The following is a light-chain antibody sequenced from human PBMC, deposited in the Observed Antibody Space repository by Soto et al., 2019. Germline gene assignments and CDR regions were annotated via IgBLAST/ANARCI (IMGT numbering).Light chain of an antibody. V-gene: IGLV2-14*01. Sequence: QSALTQPASVSGSPGRSITISCTGSSSDVGAYNYVSWYQQHPDKAPKLMIYDVSNRPSGVSDRFSGSKSGNTASLTISGLQAEDEADYYCSSYSSSITLVFGGGTKLTVL. CDR3: SSYSSSITLV. CDR2: DVS. J-gene: IGLJ2*01. CDR1: SSDVGAYNY.